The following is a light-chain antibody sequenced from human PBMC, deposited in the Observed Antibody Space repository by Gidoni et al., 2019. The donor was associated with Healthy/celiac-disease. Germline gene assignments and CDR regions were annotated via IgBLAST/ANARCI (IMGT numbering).Light chain of an antibody. Sequence: DIQMPQSPSSVSASVGDRVTITCRASQGISSWLAWYQQKPGKAHKLLIDAASSLQSGVPSRSSGSGAATVFTLTISSLHPEDFASYYCQPANSFSITFGQGTRLEIK. CDR2: AAS. J-gene: IGKJ5*01. CDR1: QGISSW. CDR3: QPANSFSIT. V-gene: IGKV1-12*01.